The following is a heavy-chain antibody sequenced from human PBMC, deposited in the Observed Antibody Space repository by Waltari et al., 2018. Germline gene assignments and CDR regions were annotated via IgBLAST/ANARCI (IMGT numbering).Heavy chain of an antibody. CDR3: ANHRPGGYGMEV. V-gene: IGHV3-74*01. J-gene: IGHJ6*02. Sequence: EVQLVESGGGLVQPGGSMRPSCEAFGFTVSKFWMHWVSQAPGKGLVWVLRIKSDGSGATYADSVRGRFTVSRDNTKNTLYLQMSSLRVDDTAVYYCANHRPGGYGMEVWGQGTTVTVSS. CDR1: GFTVSKFW. D-gene: IGHD2-15*01. CDR2: IKSDGSGA.